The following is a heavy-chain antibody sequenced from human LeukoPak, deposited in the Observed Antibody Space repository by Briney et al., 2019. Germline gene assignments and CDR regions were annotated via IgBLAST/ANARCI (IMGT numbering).Heavy chain of an antibody. J-gene: IGHJ4*02. CDR1: GFTLSRYW. D-gene: IGHD1-1*01. V-gene: IGHV3-7*01. Sequence: QAGGSLRLSCAASGFTLSRYWMTWVRQAPGKGLEWVANIKEDGSENSYVESVKGRFTISRDNAKNSLYLQLNSLRAEDTAVYFCARQRYSDYWGQGTLVTVSS. CDR2: IKEDGSEN. CDR3: ARQRYSDY.